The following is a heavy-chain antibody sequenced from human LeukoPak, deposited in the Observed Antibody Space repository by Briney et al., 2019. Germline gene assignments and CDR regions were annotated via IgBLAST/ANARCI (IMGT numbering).Heavy chain of an antibody. CDR2: IYYSGST. CDR1: GGSISSYY. J-gene: IGHJ4*02. CDR3: AGIVVVVAATTH. D-gene: IGHD2-15*01. V-gene: IGHV4-59*12. Sequence: SETLSLTCTVSGGSISSYYWSWIRQPPGKGLEWIGYIYYSGSTNYNPSLKSRVTISVDTSKNQFSLKLSSVTAADTAVYYCAGIVVVVAATTHWGQGTLVTVSS.